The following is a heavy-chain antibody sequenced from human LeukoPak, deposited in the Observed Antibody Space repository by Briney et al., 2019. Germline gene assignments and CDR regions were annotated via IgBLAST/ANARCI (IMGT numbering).Heavy chain of an antibody. D-gene: IGHD3-22*01. CDR1: GFTVSSNY. J-gene: IGHJ4*02. V-gene: IGHV3-53*01. CDR3: ARDQGVYYDSSGFDY. CDR2: IYSGGST. Sequence: GGSLRLSCAASGFTVSSNYMSWVRQAPGKGLEWVSVIYSGGSTYYADSVKGRFTISRDNSKNTLYLQMNSLRAEDTAVYYCARDQGVYYDSSGFDYWGQGTLVTVSS.